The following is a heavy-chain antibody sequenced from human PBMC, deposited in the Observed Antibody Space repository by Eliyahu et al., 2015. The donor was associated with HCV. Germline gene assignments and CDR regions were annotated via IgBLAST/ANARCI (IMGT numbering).Heavy chain of an antibody. D-gene: IGHD5-12*01. CDR2: ISWXSGXI. Sequence: EVQLVESGGGLVQPGRSLRLSCAASGFTFDDYVMHWVRQAPGKGLEWVSXISWXSGXIDYADSVKXRFTMSRDNAKNSLYLQMNSLRPEDTALYYCAKDIVATIEDYHYFGMDVWGQGTTVTVSS. CDR3: AKDIVATIEDYHYFGMDV. CDR1: GFTFDDYV. V-gene: IGHV3-9*01. J-gene: IGHJ6*02.